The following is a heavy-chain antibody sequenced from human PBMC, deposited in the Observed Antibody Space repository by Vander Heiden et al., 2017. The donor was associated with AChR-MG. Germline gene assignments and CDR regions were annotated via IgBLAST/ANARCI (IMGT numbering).Heavy chain of an antibody. V-gene: IGHV2-26*01. CDR1: GFSLSNARMS. CDR2: IFSNDEK. J-gene: IGHJ4*02. D-gene: IGHD3-22*01. CDR3: ARIRYYSDSSGYLYYFDY. Sequence: QVTLKESGPVLVKPTETLTLTCTVSGFSLSNARMSVSWIRQPPGKALECLAHIFSNDEKSYSTSLKSRLTISKDTSKSQVVLTMTNMDPVDTATYYCARIRYYSDSSGYLYYFDYWGQGTLVTVSS.